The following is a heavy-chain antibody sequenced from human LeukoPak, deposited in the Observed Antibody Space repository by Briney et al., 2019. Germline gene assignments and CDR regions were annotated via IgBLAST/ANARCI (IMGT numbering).Heavy chain of an antibody. CDR3: ARNVGSGWVGN. V-gene: IGHV3-74*01. Sequence: GGSLRLSCAASGFTFSSYWMHWVRQAPGKGLVWVSNINSHGSSTTYADSVKGRFTISRDNAKNTPYLQMNSLRAEDTAVYYCARNVGSGWVGNWGQGTLVTVSS. J-gene: IGHJ4*02. CDR2: INSHGSST. CDR1: GFTFSSYW. D-gene: IGHD6-19*01.